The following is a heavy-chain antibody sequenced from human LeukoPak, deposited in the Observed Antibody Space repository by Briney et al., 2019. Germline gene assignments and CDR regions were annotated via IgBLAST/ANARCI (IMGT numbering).Heavy chain of an antibody. V-gene: IGHV1-69*05. D-gene: IGHD5/OR15-5a*01. CDR3: ARVSQTRGYSVNDAFDI. CDR2: IIPIFGTA. CDR1: GGTFSSYA. Sequence: SVKVSCKASGGTFSSYAISWVRQAPGQGLEWMGGIIPIFGTANYAQKFQGRVTITTDESTSTAYMELSSLRSEDTAVYYCARVSQTRGYSVNDAFDIWGQGTMVTVSS. J-gene: IGHJ3*02.